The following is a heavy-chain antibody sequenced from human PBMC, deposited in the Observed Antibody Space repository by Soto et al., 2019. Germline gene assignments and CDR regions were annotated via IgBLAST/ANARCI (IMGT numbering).Heavy chain of an antibody. J-gene: IGHJ5*02. CDR2: ISGSGGST. Sequence: EVQLLESGGGLVQPGGSLRLSCAASGFTFSSYAMSWVRQAPGKGLEWVSVISGSGGSTYYADSVKGRFTISRDNSKNTLYLKMNSRRAEDTAVYYCAKGQGELLAERDWFDPWGQGTLVTVSS. D-gene: IGHD1-26*01. CDR1: GFTFSSYA. CDR3: AKGQGELLAERDWFDP. V-gene: IGHV3-23*01.